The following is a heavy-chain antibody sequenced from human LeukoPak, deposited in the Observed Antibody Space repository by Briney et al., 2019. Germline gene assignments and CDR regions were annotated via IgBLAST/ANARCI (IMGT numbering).Heavy chain of an antibody. Sequence: EGSQRVSCAASGFTFSSYWMTWVRQAPGKGLEWVAKINRDGSEKYYMDSVKGRFTISRDNAKNSLYLQMNSLRAEDTAVYYCARDYGDSYWGQGTLDTVSS. J-gene: IGHJ4*02. CDR2: INRDGSEK. CDR1: GFTFSSYW. CDR3: ARDYGDSY. V-gene: IGHV3-7*01. D-gene: IGHD4-17*01.